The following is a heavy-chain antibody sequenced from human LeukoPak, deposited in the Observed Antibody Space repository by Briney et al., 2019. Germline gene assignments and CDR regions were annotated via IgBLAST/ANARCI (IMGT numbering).Heavy chain of an antibody. J-gene: IGHJ4*02. CDR1: GYTFTGYY. CDR2: ISPSSGAT. D-gene: IGHD6-19*01. V-gene: IGHV1-2*02. CDR3: ASGEQWPGY. Sequence: ASVKVSCKASGYTFTGYYMHWVRQAPGQGLEWMRWISPSSGATNYAQRFQGRVTFTRDTSINTAYMELSSLRSDDTAVYYCASGEQWPGYWGQGSLVTVSS.